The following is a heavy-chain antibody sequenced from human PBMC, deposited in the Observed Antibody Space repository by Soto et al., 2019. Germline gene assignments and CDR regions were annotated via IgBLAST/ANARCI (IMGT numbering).Heavy chain of an antibody. Sequence: TGGSLRLSCAASGFTFSSYAMSWVRQAPGKGLEWVSAISGSGGSTYYADSVKGRFTISRDNSKNTLYLQMNSLRAEDTAVYYCAKRGIVVVIKRDYYYGMDVWGQGTTVTVSS. CDR1: GFTFSSYA. D-gene: IGHD3-22*01. V-gene: IGHV3-23*01. CDR3: AKRGIVVVIKRDYYYGMDV. J-gene: IGHJ6*02. CDR2: ISGSGGST.